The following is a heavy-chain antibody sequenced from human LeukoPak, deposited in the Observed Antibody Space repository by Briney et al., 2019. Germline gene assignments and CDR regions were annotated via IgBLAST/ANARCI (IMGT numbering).Heavy chain of an antibody. D-gene: IGHD4-23*01. Sequence: PGGSLGLSCAASGFTFSSYWMNWVRHAPGKGLVWVSRIASDGSSTTYADSVKGRFSISRDNAKNTLYLQMNSLRVEDTAVYYCARGRPHGNDYWGQGTLVTVSS. CDR3: ARGRPHGNDY. J-gene: IGHJ4*02. V-gene: IGHV3-74*01. CDR1: GFTFSSYW. CDR2: IASDGSST.